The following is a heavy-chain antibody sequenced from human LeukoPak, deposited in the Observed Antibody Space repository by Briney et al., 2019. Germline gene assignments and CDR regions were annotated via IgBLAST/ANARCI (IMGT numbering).Heavy chain of an antibody. V-gene: IGHV3-23*01. CDR2: ITGSGGNT. CDR1: VFTFSSYV. Sequence: GGSLRLSGAVSVFTFSSYVMSWVRQAPGKGLEWVSSITGSGGNTYYADSVKGRFTISRDNSKNTLYLQMYSLRAEDTAVYYCAKDVIKGSPLWVDYFDYWGQGTLVTVSS. J-gene: IGHJ4*02. CDR3: AKDVIKGSPLWVDYFDY. D-gene: IGHD5-18*01.